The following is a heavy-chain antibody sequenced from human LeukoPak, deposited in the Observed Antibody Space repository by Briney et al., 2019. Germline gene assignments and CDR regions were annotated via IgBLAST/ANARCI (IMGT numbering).Heavy chain of an antibody. CDR3: ARALTHKYYFDY. V-gene: IGHV4-59*01. J-gene: IGHJ4*02. CDR1: GGSISSYY. Sequence: PSETLSLTCTVSGGSISSYYWSWIRQPPGKGLEWIGYIYYSGSTNYNPSLKSRVTISVDTSKNQFSLKLSSVTAADTAVYYCARALTHKYYFDYWGQGTLVTVAS. CDR2: IYYSGST.